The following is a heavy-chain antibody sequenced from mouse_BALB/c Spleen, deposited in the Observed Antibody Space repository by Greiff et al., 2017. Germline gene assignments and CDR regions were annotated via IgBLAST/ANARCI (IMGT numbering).Heavy chain of an antibody. Sequence: DVHLVESGGGLVKPGGSLKLSCAASGFTFSSYAMSWVRQTPEKRLEWVASISSGGSTYYPDSVKGRFTISRDNARNILYLQMSSLRSEDTAMYYCARGGLLYAMDYWGQGTSVTVSS. CDR2: ISSGGST. CDR1: GFTFSSYA. J-gene: IGHJ4*01. CDR3: ARGGLLYAMDY. D-gene: IGHD1-1*01. V-gene: IGHV5-6-5*01.